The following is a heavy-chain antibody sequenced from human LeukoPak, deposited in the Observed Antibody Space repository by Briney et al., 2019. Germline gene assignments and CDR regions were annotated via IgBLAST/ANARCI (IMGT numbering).Heavy chain of an antibody. V-gene: IGHV3-74*01. Sequence: GGSLRLSCAASGFTFSSYWTHWVRHAPGKGLVWVSRINSVVINTTYADSAKGRFTPSRDNPQKTLYVGMNSLRAEDTAVYYCHTYYYDSSGSRYFDYWGQGTLVTVSS. CDR3: HTYYYDSSGSRYFDY. D-gene: IGHD3-22*01. CDR1: GFTFSSYW. CDR2: INSVVINT. J-gene: IGHJ4*02.